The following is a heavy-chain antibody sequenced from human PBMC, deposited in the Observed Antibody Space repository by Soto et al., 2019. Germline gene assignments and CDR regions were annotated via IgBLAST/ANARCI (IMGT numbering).Heavy chain of an antibody. J-gene: IGHJ4*02. CDR1: GYTFTSYY. CDR3: ARDLREVYDSSGYYDY. CDR2: INPSGGST. Sequence: VASVKVSCKASGYTFTSYYMHWVRQAPGQGLEWMGIINPSGGSTSYAQKFQGRATMTRDTSTSTVYMELSSLRSEDTAVYYCARDLREVYDSSGYYDYWGQGTLVTVSS. D-gene: IGHD3-22*01. V-gene: IGHV1-46*01.